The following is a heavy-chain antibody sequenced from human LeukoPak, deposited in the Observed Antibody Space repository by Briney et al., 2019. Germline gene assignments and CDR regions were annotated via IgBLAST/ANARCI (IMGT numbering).Heavy chain of an antibody. V-gene: IGHV1-18*01. J-gene: IGHJ5*02. D-gene: IGHD3-10*01. CDR2: ISAYNGNT. Sequence: ASVKVSCKASGYTFTSYGISWVRQAPGQGLEWMGWISAYNGNTNYAQKLQGRVTMTTDTSTSTAYMELRSLRSDDTAVYYCARVYGSGSYYNWFDPWGQGTLVTVSS. CDR1: GYTFTSYG. CDR3: ARVYGSGSYYNWFDP.